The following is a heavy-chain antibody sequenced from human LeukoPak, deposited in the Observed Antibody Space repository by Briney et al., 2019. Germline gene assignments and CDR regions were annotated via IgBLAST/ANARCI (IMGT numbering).Heavy chain of an antibody. CDR1: GFTFSSYA. D-gene: IGHD5-18*01. CDR2: ISYDGSNK. J-gene: IGHJ4*02. CDR3: ARCGAVDTAMASYDY. V-gene: IGHV3-30-3*01. Sequence: PGGSLRLSCAASGFTFSSYAMHWVRQAPGKGLEWVAVISYDGSNKYYADSVKGRFTISRDNSKNTLYLQMNSLRAEDTAVYYCARCGAVDTAMASYDYWGQGTLVTVSS.